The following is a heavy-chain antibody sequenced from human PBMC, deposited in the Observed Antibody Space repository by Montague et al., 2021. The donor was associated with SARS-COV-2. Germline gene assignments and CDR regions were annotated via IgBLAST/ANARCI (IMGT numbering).Heavy chain of an antibody. J-gene: IGHJ6*02. V-gene: IGHV3-13*01. D-gene: IGHD6-19*01. CDR2: IGPPGDT. Sequence: SLRLSCAASGFSSKNYGIHWVRQATGKGLEWVSAIGPPGDTYYAGSVKGRFSISREDAKNSLYLQMDSLRAEDTAVYYCARETPVAGTNFYGMDVWGLGTTVTVSS. CDR3: ARETPVAGTNFYGMDV. CDR1: GFSSKNYG.